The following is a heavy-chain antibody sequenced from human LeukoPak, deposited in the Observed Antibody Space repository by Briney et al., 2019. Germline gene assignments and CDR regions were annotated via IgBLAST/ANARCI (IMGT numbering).Heavy chain of an antibody. CDR3: XXXXXXXXXXXXCSPGEAYYYYGMDV. CDR2: ISWNSGSI. V-gene: IGHV3-9*01. CDR1: GFTFDDYA. D-gene: IGHD2-15*01. Sequence: GRSLRLSCAASGFTFDDYAMHWVRQAPGKGLEWVSGISWNSGSIGYADSVKGRFTISRDNAKNSLYLQMNSLRAEDTAVYYCXXXXXXXXXXXXCSPGEAYYYYGMDVWGQGTTVTVSS. J-gene: IGHJ6*02.